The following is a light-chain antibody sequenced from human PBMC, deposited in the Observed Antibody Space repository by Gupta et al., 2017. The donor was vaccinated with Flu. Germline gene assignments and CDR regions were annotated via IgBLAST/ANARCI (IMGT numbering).Light chain of an antibody. CDR2: DAS. Sequence: EIVLTQSPATLSLSPGDRATLSCRASQSVGSYLAWYQQKPGQAPRLLIYDASNRAVGTPVRFSGSGTGTDFTLTISRVEPEDFAVYYCQRRSNWPPYTFGQWTKLEIK. V-gene: IGKV3-11*01. J-gene: IGKJ2*01. CDR3: QRRSNWPPYT. CDR1: QSVGSY.